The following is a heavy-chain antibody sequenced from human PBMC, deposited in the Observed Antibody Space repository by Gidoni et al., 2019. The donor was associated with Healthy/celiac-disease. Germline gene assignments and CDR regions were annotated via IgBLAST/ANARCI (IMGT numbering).Heavy chain of an antibody. V-gene: IGHV3-15*01. D-gene: IGHD3-22*01. CDR3: TAIPERMIVVTYFDY. J-gene: IGHJ4*02. CDR1: GFTFSNAG. CDR2: IKSKTDGGTT. Sequence: EVQLVESGGGLVKPGGSVRLSCAASGFTFSNAGMSWVRQAPGKGLEWVGRIKSKTDGGTTDYAAPVKGRFTISRDDSKNTLYLQMNSLKTEDTAVYYCTAIPERMIVVTYFDYWGQGTLVTVSS.